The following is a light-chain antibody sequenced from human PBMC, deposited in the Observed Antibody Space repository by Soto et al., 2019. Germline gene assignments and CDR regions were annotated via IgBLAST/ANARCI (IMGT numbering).Light chain of an antibody. V-gene: IGKV3-15*01. J-gene: IGKJ4*01. CDR3: QQYSTWPLT. CDR2: GAS. CDR1: ENINHN. Sequence: ETVLTQSPATLSVSPGQGATLSCRATENINHNLAWYQQKPGQAPRLLIHGASYRATGIPDRFSGRGSGTEFTLAISRLQSEDFAVYYCQQYSTWPLTFGVGTKVEIK.